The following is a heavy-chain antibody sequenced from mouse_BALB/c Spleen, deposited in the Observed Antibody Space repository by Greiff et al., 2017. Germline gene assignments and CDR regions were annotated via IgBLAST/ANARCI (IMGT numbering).Heavy chain of an antibody. D-gene: IGHD2-3*01. J-gene: IGHJ2*01. CDR3: ARWLLDYFDY. CDR1: GYTFTSYY. V-gene: IGHV1S56*01. Sequence: VQLVESGPELVKPGASVRISCKASGYTFTSYYIHWVKQRPGQGLEWIGWIYPGNVNTKYNEKFKGKATLTADKSSSTAYMQLSSLTSEDSAVYFCARWLLDYFDYWGQGSTLTVAS. CDR2: IYPGNVNT.